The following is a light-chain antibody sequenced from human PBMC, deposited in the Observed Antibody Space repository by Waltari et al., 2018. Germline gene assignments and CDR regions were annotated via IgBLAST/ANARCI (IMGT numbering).Light chain of an antibody. V-gene: IGLV1-44*01. CDR3: STWDDRLTGVV. CDR2: SNN. Sequence: QSVLAQPPSASGTPGQRITISCSGSNSNIGSNTVIWYQQFPGTAPRLLIYSNNQRPSGVPDGFSSSKSGASAALAIYGLHSEDEADYYCSTWDDRLTGVVFGGGTKVTVL. J-gene: IGLJ2*01. CDR1: NSNIGSNT.